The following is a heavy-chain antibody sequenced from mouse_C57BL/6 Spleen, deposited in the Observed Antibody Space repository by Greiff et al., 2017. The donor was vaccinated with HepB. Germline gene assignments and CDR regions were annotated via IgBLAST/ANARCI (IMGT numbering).Heavy chain of an antibody. D-gene: IGHD2-2*01. J-gene: IGHJ3*01. Sequence: VQLQQSGAELVRPGASVTLSCKASGYTFTDYEMHWVKQTPVHGLEWIGAIDPETGGTAYNQKFKGKAILTADKSSSTAYMEVRSLSSEDSAVYYCTRSGDYGYDAVFAYWGQGTLVTVSA. V-gene: IGHV1-15*01. CDR1: GYTFTDYE. CDR3: TRSGDYGYDAVFAY. CDR2: IDPETGGT.